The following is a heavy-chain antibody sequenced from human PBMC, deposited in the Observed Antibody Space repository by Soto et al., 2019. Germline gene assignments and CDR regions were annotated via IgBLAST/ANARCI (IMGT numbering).Heavy chain of an antibody. CDR2: IYYSGSP. Sequence: SETLSLTCTVSGGSISSYYWSWIRQPPGKGLEWIGYIYYSGSPNYSPSLESRVTISEDTSKNQFSLKLGSVTAADTAIYYCAVGRDDYNGWYFDLWGRGTLVTVSS. V-gene: IGHV4-59*01. D-gene: IGHD4-4*01. J-gene: IGHJ2*01. CDR1: GGSISSYY. CDR3: AVGRDDYNGWYFDL.